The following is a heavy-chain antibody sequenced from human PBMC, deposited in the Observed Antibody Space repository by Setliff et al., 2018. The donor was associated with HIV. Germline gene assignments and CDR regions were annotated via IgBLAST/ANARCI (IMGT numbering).Heavy chain of an antibody. CDR2: IYNSGGT. CDR3: ARAGSAAASPLDY. D-gene: IGHD6-6*01. J-gene: IGHJ4*02. V-gene: IGHV4-39*07. CDR1: DDSIDSSSYY. Sequence: SETLSLTCTVSDDSIDSSSYYWGWIHQPPGKGLEWIGSIYNSGGTYYNPSLHGRVTISIDTSKNQFSLKLTSVTAADTAVYYCARAGSAAASPLDYWGQGTLVTVSS.